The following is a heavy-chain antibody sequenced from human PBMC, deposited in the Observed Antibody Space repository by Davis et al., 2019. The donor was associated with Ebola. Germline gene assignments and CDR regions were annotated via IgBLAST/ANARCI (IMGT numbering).Heavy chain of an antibody. Sequence: GGSLRLSCAASGFNFDEYAMHWVRQAPGKGLEWVSSISWNSGSIIYADSVKGRFTISRDISKNTVYLQMNSLRAEDTAVYYCARGDGYNFWDHWGQGILVTVSS. J-gene: IGHJ4*02. V-gene: IGHV3-9*01. CDR3: ARGDGYNFWDH. CDR2: ISWNSGSI. CDR1: GFNFDEYA. D-gene: IGHD5-24*01.